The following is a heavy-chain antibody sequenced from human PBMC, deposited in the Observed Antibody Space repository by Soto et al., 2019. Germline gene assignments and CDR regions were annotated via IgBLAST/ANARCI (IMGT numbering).Heavy chain of an antibody. CDR2: ISYDGSNK. V-gene: IGHV3-30-3*01. J-gene: IGHJ4*02. Sequence: QVQLVESGGGVVQPGRSLRLSCAASGFTFSNYAMHWVRQAPGKGLEWVAVISYDGSNKYYADSVKGRFTISRDNSKNTVYLQMNSLRAEDTAVYYCARERSHSSSPSLDYWGQGTLVTVSS. D-gene: IGHD6-6*01. CDR1: GFTFSNYA. CDR3: ARERSHSSSPSLDY.